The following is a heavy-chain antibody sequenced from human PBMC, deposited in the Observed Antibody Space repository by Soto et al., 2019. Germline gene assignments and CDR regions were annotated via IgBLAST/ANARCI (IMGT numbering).Heavy chain of an antibody. V-gene: IGHV3-23*01. Sequence: QRLSCAASGFTFSNYGMTWARQVSGKGLEWVSTIISSGIDTYLADSVKGRFAISRDNAKNTLYLQMNSLRTDDTAVYYCAKGGGNYLDYWGQGTVVTVSS. D-gene: IGHD3-10*01. CDR1: GFTFSNYG. J-gene: IGHJ4*02. CDR3: AKGGGNYLDY. CDR2: IISSGIDT.